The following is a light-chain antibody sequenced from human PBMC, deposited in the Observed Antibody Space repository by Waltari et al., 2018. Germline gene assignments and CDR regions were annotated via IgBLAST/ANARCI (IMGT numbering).Light chain of an antibody. Sequence: IQLTQSPSFLSASVGDRVTITCRASQDISSYLAWYQQKPGNAPQFLIYAASTLQSGVPARFSGSGSGTEFTLTISSLQPEDFATYYCQQPYFYPRTFGQGTKVDIK. J-gene: IGKJ1*01. V-gene: IGKV1-9*01. CDR3: QQPYFYPRT. CDR1: QDISSY. CDR2: AAS.